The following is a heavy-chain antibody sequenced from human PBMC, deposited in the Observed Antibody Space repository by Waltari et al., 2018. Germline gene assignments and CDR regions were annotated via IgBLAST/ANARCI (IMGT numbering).Heavy chain of an antibody. Sequence: EVQLVESGGGLVNPGGSLRLSCAASGFTFRSFEMNWVRQAPGKGLEWVAYISNFGGTVYYADSVQGRFIISRDNVKNSLDLQMDSLTAEDTAVYYCAIFPAYSSAWSADYWGRGTRVTVSS. V-gene: IGHV3-48*03. J-gene: IGHJ4*02. D-gene: IGHD6-19*01. CDR3: AIFPAYSSAWSADY. CDR1: GFTFRSFE. CDR2: ISNFGGTV.